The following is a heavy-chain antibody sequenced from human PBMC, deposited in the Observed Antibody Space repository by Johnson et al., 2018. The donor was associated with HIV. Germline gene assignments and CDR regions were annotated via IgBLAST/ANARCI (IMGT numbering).Heavy chain of an antibody. D-gene: IGHD4-23*01. V-gene: IGHV3-20*04. Sequence: EVQLVESGGGLVQPGGSLRLSCAASGFTFDDYTMHWVRQAPGKGLEWVSGINWHGGSTGYADSVKGRFTISRDNAKNYLYLQMNNLRAEDTALYYGARVSVDCGGNPAAWGAFAVWGHGTMVSVSS. J-gene: IGHJ3*01. CDR1: GFTFDDYT. CDR2: INWHGGST. CDR3: ARVSVDCGGNPAAWGAFAV.